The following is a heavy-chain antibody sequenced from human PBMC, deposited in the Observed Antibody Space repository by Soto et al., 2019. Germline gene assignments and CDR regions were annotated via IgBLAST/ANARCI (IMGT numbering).Heavy chain of an antibody. CDR1: GGSISSSSYY. J-gene: IGHJ6*02. CDR3: ARHITIFGYYGMDV. Sequence: SETLSLTCTVSGGSISSSSYYWGWIRQPPGKGLEWIGSIYYSGSTYYNPFLKSRVAISVDTSKNQFSLKLSSVTAADTAVYYCARHITIFGYYGMDVWGQGTTVTVSS. D-gene: IGHD3-3*01. CDR2: IYYSGST. V-gene: IGHV4-39*01.